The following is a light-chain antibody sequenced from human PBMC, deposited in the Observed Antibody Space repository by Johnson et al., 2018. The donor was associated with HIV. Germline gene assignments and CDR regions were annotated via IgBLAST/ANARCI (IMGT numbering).Light chain of an antibody. CDR3: GTWDSSLCAGI. CDR1: SSNIGNNY. J-gene: IGLJ1*01. CDR2: ESN. V-gene: IGLV1-51*02. Sequence: QSVLTQPPSVSAAPGQKVTISCSGSSSNIGNNYVSWYQQLPGTAPKLLIYESNQRPSGIPDRFSGSKSGTSATLGITGLQTGDEADYYCGTWDSSLCAGIFGTGTKVTVL.